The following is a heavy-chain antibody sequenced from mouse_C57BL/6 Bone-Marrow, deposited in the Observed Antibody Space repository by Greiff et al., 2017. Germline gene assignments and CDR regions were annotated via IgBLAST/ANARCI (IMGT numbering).Heavy chain of an antibody. Sequence: VQLQESGAELARPGASVKLSCKASGYTFTSYGISWVKQRTGQGLEWIGEIYPRSGNTYYNGKFKGKATLTADKSSSTAYLELRSLTSEDSAVYYCAVRGLRRAMDYWGQGTSVTVSS. D-gene: IGHD1-1*01. CDR1: GYTFTSYG. CDR2: IYPRSGNT. CDR3: AVRGLRRAMDY. V-gene: IGHV1-81*01. J-gene: IGHJ4*01.